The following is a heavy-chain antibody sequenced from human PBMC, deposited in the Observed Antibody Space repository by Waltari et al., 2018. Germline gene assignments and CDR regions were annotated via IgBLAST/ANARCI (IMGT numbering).Heavy chain of an antibody. CDR3: AKDRAAAGTVYFDY. Sequence: QVQLVESGGGVVQPGGSLRLSCAASGFTFSSYGMHWVGQAPGKGLEWVAFIRYDGSNKYYADSVKGRFTISRDNSKNTLYLQMNSLRAEDTAVYYCAKDRAAAGTVYFDYWGQGTLVTVSS. CDR2: IRYDGSNK. J-gene: IGHJ4*02. D-gene: IGHD6-13*01. CDR1: GFTFSSYG. V-gene: IGHV3-30*02.